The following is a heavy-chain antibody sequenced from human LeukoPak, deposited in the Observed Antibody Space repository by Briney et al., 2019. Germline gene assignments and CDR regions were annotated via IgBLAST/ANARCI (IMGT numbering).Heavy chain of an antibody. Sequence: GASVKVSCKASGYTFTSCDINWVRQATGQGLEWMGWMNPNSGNTGYAQKFQGRVNITRNTSISTAYMELSSLRSEDTAVYYCARGPRVDIVVVPAALFDYWGQGTLVTVSS. D-gene: IGHD2-2*03. CDR2: MNPNSGNT. CDR3: ARGPRVDIVVVPAALFDY. J-gene: IGHJ4*02. CDR1: GYTFTSCD. V-gene: IGHV1-8*03.